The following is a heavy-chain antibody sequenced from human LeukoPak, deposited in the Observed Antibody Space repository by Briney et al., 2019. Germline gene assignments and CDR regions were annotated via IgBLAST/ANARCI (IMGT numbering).Heavy chain of an antibody. V-gene: IGHV3-20*01. Sequence: GGSLRLSCAASGFTFDDYGMSWVRQAPGKGLEWVSGINWNGGSTGYADSVKGRFTISRDNAKNSLYLQMNSLRAEDTALYHCARDLGYCSSTSCSPDAFDIWGXGTMVTVSS. D-gene: IGHD2-2*01. CDR2: INWNGGST. CDR3: ARDLGYCSSTSCSPDAFDI. J-gene: IGHJ3*02. CDR1: GFTFDDYG.